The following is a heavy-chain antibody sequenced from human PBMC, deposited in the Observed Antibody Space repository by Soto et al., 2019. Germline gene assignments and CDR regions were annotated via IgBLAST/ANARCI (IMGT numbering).Heavy chain of an antibody. D-gene: IGHD3-10*01. J-gene: IGHJ4*02. CDR1: GGYFNDNY. CDR2: ISRSGTT. Sequence: QVQLQQWGAGLLKPSETLSLSCAVYGGYFNDNYYTWFRQPPGKGLEWIGEISRSGTTKYIPSLKSRASASFDTSKTQVSLKVTSVTAADTAVYYCATSLWFGTQVELGGRGALVTVSS. CDR3: ATSLWFGTQVEL. V-gene: IGHV4-34*01.